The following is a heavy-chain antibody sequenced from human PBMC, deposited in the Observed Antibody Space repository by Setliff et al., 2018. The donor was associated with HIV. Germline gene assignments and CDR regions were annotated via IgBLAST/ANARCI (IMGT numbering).Heavy chain of an antibody. CDR2: IHYSGSI. Sequence: LSLTCTVSGGSISSGVYYWSWIRHHPGKGLEWIGYIHYSGSIYYNPSLKGRVTISVDTSKNQFSLKLSSVTAADTAVYYCARVCPPVRYNFWSGYYPKAGYFDYWGQGALVTVSS. J-gene: IGHJ4*02. D-gene: IGHD3-3*01. V-gene: IGHV4-31*03. CDR1: GGSISSGVYY. CDR3: ARVCPPVRYNFWSGYYPKAGYFDY.